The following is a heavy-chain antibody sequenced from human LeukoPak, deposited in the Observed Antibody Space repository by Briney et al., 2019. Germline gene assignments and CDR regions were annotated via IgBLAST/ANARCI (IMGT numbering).Heavy chain of an antibody. D-gene: IGHD3-10*01. CDR3: ARAAWFGDISFFDY. CDR2: IKEDGSEK. CDR1: GFTFSTYW. Sequence: PGGSLRLSCAASGFTFSTYWMSWVRQAPGKGLEWVANIKEDGSEKYYVDSVKGRFTISRDKAKNSLYVQMISLGAEDTAVYYCARAAWFGDISFFDYWGQGTLVTVSS. J-gene: IGHJ4*02. V-gene: IGHV3-7*01.